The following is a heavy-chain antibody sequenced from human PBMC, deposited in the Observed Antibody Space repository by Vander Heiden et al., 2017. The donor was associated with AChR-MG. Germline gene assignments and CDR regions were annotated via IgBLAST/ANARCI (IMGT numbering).Heavy chain of an antibody. Sequence: EVQLVESGGGLVQPGGSLRLSCAASGFTFSSYWMSWVRQAPGKGLEWVANIKQDGSEKYYVDSVKGRFTISRDNAKNSLYLQMNSLRAEDTAVYYCAREYYDILTGYSPFDYWGQGTLVTVSS. CDR3: AREYYDILTGYSPFDY. V-gene: IGHV3-7*01. CDR1: GFTFSSYW. D-gene: IGHD3-9*01. J-gene: IGHJ4*02. CDR2: IKQDGSEK.